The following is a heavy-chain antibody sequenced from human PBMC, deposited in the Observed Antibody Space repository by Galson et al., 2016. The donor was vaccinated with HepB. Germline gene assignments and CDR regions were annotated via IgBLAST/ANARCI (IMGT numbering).Heavy chain of an antibody. J-gene: IGHJ4*02. CDR3: ARDSGLAVSGPFDY. CDR1: GDSVSTNSAA. V-gene: IGHV6-1*01. CDR2: TYYRSKWYN. Sequence: AISGDSVSTNSAAWHWIRQSPSRGLEWLGRTYYRSKWYNDYAVSVKSRITINPDTSKNRFSLQLNSVTPEDTAVYYCARDSGLAVSGPFDYWGQGTLVTVSS. D-gene: IGHD6-19*01.